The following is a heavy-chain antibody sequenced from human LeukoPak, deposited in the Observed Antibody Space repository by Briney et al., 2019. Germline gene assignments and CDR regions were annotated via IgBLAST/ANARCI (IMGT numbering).Heavy chain of an antibody. CDR2: IKYDASDE. Sequence: GGSLRLSCAVSGVSFSGYAMHWVRQAPGKGLEWVGLIKYDASDEYYADSVKGRFTISRDNAKNSLYLQMNSLRAEDTAFYYCAKGPSYTSGWSAEYFQHWGQGTLVTVSS. CDR3: AKGPSYTSGWSAEYFQH. D-gene: IGHD6-19*01. CDR1: GVSFSGYA. J-gene: IGHJ1*01. V-gene: IGHV3-30*02.